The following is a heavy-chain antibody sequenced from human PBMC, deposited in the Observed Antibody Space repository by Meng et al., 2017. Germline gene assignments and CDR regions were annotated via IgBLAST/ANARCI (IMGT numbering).Heavy chain of an antibody. D-gene: IGHD1-1*01. Sequence: VELGESGGGLVQPGGSLRLSCAASGFTFNNYWMHWVRQVLGKGLVWVSRISGDGSITNYADSVKGRFTISRDNAKNTLYLQMNSLRPEDTAVYYCLDEAPRSDYWGQGSLVTVSS. CDR2: ISGDGSIT. CDR3: LDEAPRSDY. CDR1: GFTFNNYW. J-gene: IGHJ4*02. V-gene: IGHV3-74*01.